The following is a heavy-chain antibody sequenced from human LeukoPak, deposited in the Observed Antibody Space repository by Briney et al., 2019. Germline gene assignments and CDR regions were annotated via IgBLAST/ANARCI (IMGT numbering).Heavy chain of an antibody. J-gene: IGHJ3*02. CDR3: ASYIVADAFDI. D-gene: IGHD5-12*01. Sequence: PGGSLRLSCAVSGFTFSNYGMHWVRQAPGKGLEWVAVIWYDGSYKSYADSVKGRFTISRDNSKNTLYLQMNSLRAEDTAVYYCASYIVADAFDIRGQGTMVTVSS. CDR1: GFTFSNYG. V-gene: IGHV3-33*01. CDR2: IWYDGSYK.